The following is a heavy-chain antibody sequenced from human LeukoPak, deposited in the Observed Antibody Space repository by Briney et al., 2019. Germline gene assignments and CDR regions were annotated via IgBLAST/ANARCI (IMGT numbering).Heavy chain of an antibody. D-gene: IGHD5-12*01. CDR1: GFTFSRLG. CDR3: AKEGDEFRGYLDV. J-gene: IGHJ6*04. V-gene: IGHV3-30*02. Sequence: PGGSLRLSCATSGFTFSRLGMQWVRQAPGKGLEWVAVIHNDGTMGQYGDSVKGRFTISKDFSRNTLHLQMHSLRDDDTAVYYCAKEGDEFRGYLDVWGKGTTVTVSS. CDR2: IHNDGTMG.